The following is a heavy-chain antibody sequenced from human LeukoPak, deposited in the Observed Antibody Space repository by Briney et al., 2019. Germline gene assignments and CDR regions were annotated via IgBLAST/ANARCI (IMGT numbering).Heavy chain of an antibody. V-gene: IGHV3-23*01. D-gene: IGHD3-9*01. CDR2: ISGSGGST. CDR3: AKGSWFFDY. Sequence: GGSLRLSCAASGFTFSSYAMGWVRQAPGKGLEWVSAISGSGGSTYYANSVKGRFAISRDNSKNTLYLQMNSLRAEDTAVYYCAKGSWFFDYWGQGTLVTVSS. J-gene: IGHJ4*02. CDR1: GFTFSSYA.